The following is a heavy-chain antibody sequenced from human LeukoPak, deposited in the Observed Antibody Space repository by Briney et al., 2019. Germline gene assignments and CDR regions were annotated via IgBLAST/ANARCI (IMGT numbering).Heavy chain of an antibody. CDR1: GGSVTSYY. Sequence: SETLSLTCSVSGGSVTSYYWSWIRQPAGKGLEWIGRIYTSGSTNYNPSLKSRVTISVDTSKNQFSLKLSSVTAADTAVYYCARTRSDCSSTSCYGGWFDPWGQGTLVTVSS. D-gene: IGHD2-2*01. J-gene: IGHJ5*02. CDR3: ARTRSDCSSTSCYGGWFDP. V-gene: IGHV4-4*07. CDR2: IYTSGST.